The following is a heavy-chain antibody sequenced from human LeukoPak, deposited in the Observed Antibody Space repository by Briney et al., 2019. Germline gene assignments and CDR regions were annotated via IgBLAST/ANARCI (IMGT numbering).Heavy chain of an antibody. Sequence: GGSLRLSCAASGFTVSSNYMSWVRQAPGKGLEWVSVIYSGGSTYYADSVKGRFTISRDNAKNSLYLQMNSLRAEDTAVYYCARDENRKNPPDYWGQGTLVTVSS. CDR3: ARDENRKNPPDY. V-gene: IGHV3-66*01. CDR2: IYSGGST. J-gene: IGHJ4*02. D-gene: IGHD1-14*01. CDR1: GFTVSSNY.